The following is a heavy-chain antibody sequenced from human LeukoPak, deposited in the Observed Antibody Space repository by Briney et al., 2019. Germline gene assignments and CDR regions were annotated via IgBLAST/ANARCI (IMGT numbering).Heavy chain of an antibody. J-gene: IGHJ5*02. D-gene: IGHD3-10*01. CDR2: IIPIFGTA. CDR1: GGTFSSYA. CDR3: ARDTWYYYGSGGDLNWFDP. V-gene: IGHV1-69*13. Sequence: ASVKVSCEASGGTFSSYAISWVRQAPGQGLEWMGGIIPIFGTANYAQKFQGRVTITADESTSTAYMELSSLRSEDTAVYYCARDTWYYYGSGGDLNWFDPWGQGTLVTVSS.